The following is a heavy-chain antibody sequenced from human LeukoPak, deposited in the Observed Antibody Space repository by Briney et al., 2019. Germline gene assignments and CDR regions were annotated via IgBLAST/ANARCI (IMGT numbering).Heavy chain of an antibody. D-gene: IGHD3-9*01. CDR3: ARGLVIRGPFDY. Sequence: GGSLRLSCAASGFTFSSYVMSWVRQAPGKGLEWVSRVSSSGDSTYYADSVKGRFTISRDNAKNSLYLQMNSLRAEDTAVYYCARGLVIRGPFDYWGQGTLVTVSS. CDR1: GFTFSSYV. V-gene: IGHV3-21*01. J-gene: IGHJ4*02. CDR2: VSSSGDST.